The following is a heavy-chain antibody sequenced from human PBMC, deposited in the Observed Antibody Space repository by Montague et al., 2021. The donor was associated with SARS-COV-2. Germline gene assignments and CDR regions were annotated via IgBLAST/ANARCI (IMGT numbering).Heavy chain of an antibody. V-gene: IGHV3-21*01. CDR2: ISSSSSYI. D-gene: IGHD3-9*01. CDR3: ARDPYYDILTGYYKD. Sequence: SLRLSCPASGITFSSYSMNWVRQAPGKGLEWVSSISSSSSYIYYADSVKGRFTISRDNAKNSLYLQMNSLRAEDTAVYYCARDPYYDILTGYYKDWGQGTLVTVSS. CDR1: GITFSSYS. J-gene: IGHJ4*02.